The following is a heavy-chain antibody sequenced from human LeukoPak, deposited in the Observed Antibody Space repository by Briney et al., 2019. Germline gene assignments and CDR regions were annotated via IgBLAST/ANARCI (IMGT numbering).Heavy chain of an antibody. Sequence: GWSLRLSCAASGFTFSSYWLSWVRQAPGEGLKWVANIKQDGTEKYYMDSVKGRFSISRDNAKNSLYLQMNALRAEDTAVYYCAGDVRPDYWGQGTLVTVST. CDR1: GFTFSSYW. J-gene: IGHJ4*02. CDR2: IKQDGTEK. CDR3: AGDVRPDY. V-gene: IGHV3-7*04. D-gene: IGHD6-6*01.